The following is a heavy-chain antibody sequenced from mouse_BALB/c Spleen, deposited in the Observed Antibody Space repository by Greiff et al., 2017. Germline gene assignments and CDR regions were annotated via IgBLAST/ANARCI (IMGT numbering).Heavy chain of an antibody. CDR3: TSHYYGSSYAMDY. CDR2: IRLKSNNYAT. Sequence: EVQLVESGGGLVQPGGSMKLSCVASGFTFSNYWMNWVRQSPEKGLEWVAEIRLKSNNYATHYAESVKGRFTISRDDSKSSVYLQMNNLRAEDTGIYYCTSHYYGSSYAMDYWGQGTSVTVSS. CDR1: GFTFSNYW. V-gene: IGHV6-6*02. J-gene: IGHJ4*01. D-gene: IGHD1-1*01.